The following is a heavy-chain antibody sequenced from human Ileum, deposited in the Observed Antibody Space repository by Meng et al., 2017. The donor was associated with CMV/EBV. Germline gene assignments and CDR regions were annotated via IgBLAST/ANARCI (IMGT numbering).Heavy chain of an antibody. CDR3: ARDEGHGSGSFCEY. Sequence: KASGYTFITYGITWVRQAPGQGREWMGWINVYNDKTKYAQGFQGRVAMTTDTSTNTAYMELRSLTSDDTAVYYCARDEGHGSGSFCEYWGQGSLVTVSS. V-gene: IGHV1-18*01. D-gene: IGHD3-10*01. J-gene: IGHJ4*02. CDR2: INVYNDKT. CDR1: GYTFITYG.